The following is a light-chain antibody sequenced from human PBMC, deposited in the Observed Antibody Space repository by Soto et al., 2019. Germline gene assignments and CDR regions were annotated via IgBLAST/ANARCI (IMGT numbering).Light chain of an antibody. Sequence: QSALTQPPSASGSPGQSVTISCTGTSSDVGAYNYVSWYQQHPGKAPKLMIYEVSKRPSGVPDRFSGSKSGNKASLTISNLEAEDESDYYCGSYTSTDTPFVFGTGTKVTVL. CDR1: SSDVGAYNY. V-gene: IGLV2-8*01. J-gene: IGLJ1*01. CDR3: GSYTSTDTPFV. CDR2: EVS.